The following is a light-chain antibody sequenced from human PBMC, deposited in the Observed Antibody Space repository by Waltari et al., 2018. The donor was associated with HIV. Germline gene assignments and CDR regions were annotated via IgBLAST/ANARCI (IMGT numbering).Light chain of an antibody. CDR3: YSYTSTTSLSV. Sequence: QSALTQPASVSGSPGQSITISCSGTSNDIGGYNYVSWYQQHPGRAPKLIIYAVTGRRSGVSDRFSGSKAGNTASLTNSGLQAEDEADYSCYSYTSTTSLSVVGTGTRVSGL. CDR1: SNDIGGYNY. J-gene: IGLJ1*01. CDR2: AVT. V-gene: IGLV2-14*01.